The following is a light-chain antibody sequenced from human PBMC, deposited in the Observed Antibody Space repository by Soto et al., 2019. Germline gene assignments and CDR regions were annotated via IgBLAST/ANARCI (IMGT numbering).Light chain of an antibody. CDR3: QHYNSYPWT. J-gene: IGKJ1*01. V-gene: IGKV1-5*03. CDR1: QNIDRW. Sequence: DIQMTQSPSNLSASVGDRVTITCRASQNIDRWLAWYQQKPGKAPNLLIYGASNLESGVPSRFSGSGSGTEFTLTISSLRPDDFATYYCQHYNSYPWTFGQGTNVEIK. CDR2: GAS.